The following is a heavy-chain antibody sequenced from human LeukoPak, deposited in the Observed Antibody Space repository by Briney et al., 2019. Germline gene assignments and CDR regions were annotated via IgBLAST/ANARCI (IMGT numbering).Heavy chain of an antibody. CDR1: GGSISSYY. V-gene: IGHV4-59*01. Sequence: PSETLSLTCTVSGGSISSYYWSWVRQPPGKGLEWIGYIHSSGSPNYNPSLKSRVTISVDTSKNHFSLNLSSLTAADTAVYYCAREQLLPPTRFDPWGQGTLVTVSS. CDR2: IHSSGSP. J-gene: IGHJ5*02. CDR3: AREQLLPPTRFDP. D-gene: IGHD1-26*01.